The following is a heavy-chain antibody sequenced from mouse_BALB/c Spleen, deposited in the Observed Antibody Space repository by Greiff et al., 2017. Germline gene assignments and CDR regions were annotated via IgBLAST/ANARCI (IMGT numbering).Heavy chain of an antibody. Sequence: DVMLVESGGGLVKPGGSLKLSCAASGFTFSSYAMSWVRQSPEKRLEWVAEISSGGSYTYYPDTVTGRFTISRDNAKNTLYLEMSSLRSEDTAMYYCARDGYDTFAYWGQGTLVTVSA. V-gene: IGHV5-9-4*01. CDR3: ARDGYDTFAY. J-gene: IGHJ3*01. CDR2: ISSGGSYT. D-gene: IGHD2-2*01. CDR1: GFTFSSYA.